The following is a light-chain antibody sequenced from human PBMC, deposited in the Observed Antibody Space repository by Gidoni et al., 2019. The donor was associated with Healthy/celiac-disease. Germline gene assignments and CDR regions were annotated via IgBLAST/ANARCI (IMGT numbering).Light chain of an antibody. V-gene: IGLV3-21*04. CDR1: NIGSKS. CDR2: YDS. CDR3: QVWDSSSDHHVV. Sequence: SYVLTQPPSVSVAPGKTDRITCWGNNIGSKSVHWYQQKPGQAPVLVIYYDSDRPSGIPERFSGSNSGNTATLTISRVEAGDEADYYCQVWDSSSDHHVVFGGGTKLTVL. J-gene: IGLJ2*01.